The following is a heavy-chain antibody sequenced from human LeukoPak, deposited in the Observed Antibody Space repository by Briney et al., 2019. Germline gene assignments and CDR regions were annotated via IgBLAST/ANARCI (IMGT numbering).Heavy chain of an antibody. V-gene: IGHV4-30-2*01. Sequence: SQTLSLTCTVSGGSINSGAYYWSWIRQPPGKGLEWIGEINHSGSTNYNPSLKSRVTISVDTSKNQFSLKLSSVTAADTAVYYCASFTVTEEYDYWGQGTLVTVSS. J-gene: IGHJ4*02. CDR3: ASFTVTEEYDY. CDR1: GGSINSGAYY. D-gene: IGHD4-17*01. CDR2: INHSGST.